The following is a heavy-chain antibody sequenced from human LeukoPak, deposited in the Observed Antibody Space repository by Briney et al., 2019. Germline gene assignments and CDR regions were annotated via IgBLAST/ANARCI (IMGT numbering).Heavy chain of an antibody. D-gene: IGHD3-22*01. Sequence: GGSLRLSCAASGFTLSGHSMNWVRQAPGKGLDWVSSISPTSAYIYYQDSVKGRFTISRDDAKNSLYLEMDSLRAEDTAVYYCARTIYYYESTSYFSDAFDVWGQGTMVTVSS. CDR1: GFTLSGHS. V-gene: IGHV3-21*01. CDR3: ARTIYYYESTSYFSDAFDV. CDR2: ISPTSAYI. J-gene: IGHJ3*01.